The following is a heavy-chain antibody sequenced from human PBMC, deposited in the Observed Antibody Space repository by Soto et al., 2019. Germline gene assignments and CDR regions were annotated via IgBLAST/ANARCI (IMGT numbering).Heavy chain of an antibody. Sequence: VQLVESGGGVVQPGRSLRLSCAASGFTFSSYAMHWVRQAPGKGLEWVAVISYDGSNKYYADSVKGRFTISRDNSKNTLYLQMNSLRAEDTAVYYCARDPKGSGPGARFDYWGQGTLVTVSS. V-gene: IGHV3-30-3*01. CDR2: ISYDGSNK. D-gene: IGHD3-10*01. J-gene: IGHJ4*02. CDR3: ARDPKGSGPGARFDY. CDR1: GFTFSSYA.